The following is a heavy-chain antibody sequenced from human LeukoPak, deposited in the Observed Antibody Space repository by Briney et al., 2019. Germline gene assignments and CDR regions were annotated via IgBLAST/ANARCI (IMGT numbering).Heavy chain of an antibody. V-gene: IGHV3-7*01. CDR1: GFTFSNYW. Sequence: PGGSLRLSCAASGFTFSNYWMTWFRQTPGKGLEWVGNIKPDGSGKYYVDSVKGRFTISRDNAKNSLFLQMSSLRVEDTAIYYCARDYVWGSSESDYWGQGTLVTVSS. J-gene: IGHJ4*02. CDR3: ARDYVWGSSESDY. D-gene: IGHD7-27*01. CDR2: IKPDGSGK.